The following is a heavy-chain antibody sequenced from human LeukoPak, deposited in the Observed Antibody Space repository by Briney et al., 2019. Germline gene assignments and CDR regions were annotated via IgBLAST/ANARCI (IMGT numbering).Heavy chain of an antibody. CDR3: VSVPSDY. CDR2: ISADGRST. Sequence: GGSLRLSCSASGFTFSNYAMHWVRQAPGKGLEYVSAISADGRSTYYADSVKGRFTISRDNSKNTLYIHMSSLRAEDTAVYYCVSVPSDYWGQGTLVTVSS. CDR1: GFTFSNYA. J-gene: IGHJ4*02. V-gene: IGHV3-64D*06.